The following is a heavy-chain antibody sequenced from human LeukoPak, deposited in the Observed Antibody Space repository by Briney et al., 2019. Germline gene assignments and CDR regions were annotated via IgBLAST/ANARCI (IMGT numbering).Heavy chain of an antibody. CDR3: AKDYGDYYFDY. Sequence: PGGSLRLSCAASGFTFDDYAMHWVRQAPGKGLEWVSGISWNSGSIGYADSVEGRFTISRDNAKNSLYLQMNSLRAEDTALYYCAKDYGDYYFDYWGQGTLVTVSS. D-gene: IGHD4-17*01. J-gene: IGHJ4*02. CDR2: ISWNSGSI. CDR1: GFTFDDYA. V-gene: IGHV3-9*01.